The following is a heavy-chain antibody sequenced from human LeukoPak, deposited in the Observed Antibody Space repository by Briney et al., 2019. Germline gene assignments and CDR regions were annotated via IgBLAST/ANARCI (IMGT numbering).Heavy chain of an antibody. CDR1: GYTFTSYD. J-gene: IGHJ5*02. CDR2: MNPNSGNT. CDR3: ARAPRGIAVAGSRWFDP. D-gene: IGHD6-19*01. V-gene: IGHV1-8*03. Sequence: GASVKVSCTASGYTFTSYDINWVRQATGQGLEWMGWMNPNSGNTGYAQKFQGRVTITRNTSISTAYMELSSLRSEDTAVYYCARAPRGIAVAGSRWFDPWGQGTLVTVSS.